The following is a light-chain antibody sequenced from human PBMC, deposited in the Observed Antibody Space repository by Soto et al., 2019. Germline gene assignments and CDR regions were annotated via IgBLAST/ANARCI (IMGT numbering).Light chain of an antibody. Sequence: EIVLSQSPDTLSLSPGERATLSCRASQRVTNSYLAWYQQKPGQAPRLLIFGASSRATGIPDRFSGSGSGPDFTLTISSLEPEDFALYFCHQYGTSPRTFGPGTKVEF. CDR2: GAS. V-gene: IGKV3-20*01. J-gene: IGKJ1*01. CDR3: HQYGTSPRT. CDR1: QRVTNSY.